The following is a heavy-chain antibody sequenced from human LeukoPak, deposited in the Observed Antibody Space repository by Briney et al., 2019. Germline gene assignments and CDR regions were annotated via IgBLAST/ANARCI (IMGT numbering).Heavy chain of an antibody. CDR3: ARDYDSSGYYYYGMDV. CDR1: RFTFSSYA. Sequence: GGSLRLSCAASRFTFSSYAMHWVRQAPGKGLEWVAVISYDGSNKYYADSVKGRFTISRDNSKNTLYLQMNSLRAEDTAVYYCARDYDSSGYYYYGMDVWGQGTTVTVSS. CDR2: ISYDGSNK. J-gene: IGHJ6*02. D-gene: IGHD3-22*01. V-gene: IGHV3-30-3*01.